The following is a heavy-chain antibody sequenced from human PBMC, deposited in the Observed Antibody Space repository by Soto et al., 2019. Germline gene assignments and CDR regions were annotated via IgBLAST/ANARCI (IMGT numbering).Heavy chain of an antibody. D-gene: IGHD3-10*01. CDR3: ARITMVRGVIPGEFDY. Sequence: ASVKVSCKASGYTFTGYYMHWVRPAPGQGLEWMGWINPNSGGTNYAQKFQGWVTMTRDTSISTAYMELSRLRSDDTAVYYCARITMVRGVIPGEFDYWGQGTLVTVSS. CDR2: INPNSGGT. V-gene: IGHV1-2*04. J-gene: IGHJ4*02. CDR1: GYTFTGYY.